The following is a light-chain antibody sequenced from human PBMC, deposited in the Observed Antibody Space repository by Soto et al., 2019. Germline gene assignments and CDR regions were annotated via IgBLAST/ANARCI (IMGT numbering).Light chain of an antibody. J-gene: IGKJ2*02. CDR3: QHYYSYPRT. Sequence: AIRMTQSPSSFSASTGDRVTITCRASQGIRSYLAWYQQKPGKAPKLLIYAASTLQSGVPSRFSGSGSGTDFTLTISFLHSEDYATYYCQHYYSYPRTFGQGTKLEIK. CDR1: QGIRSY. CDR2: AAS. V-gene: IGKV1-8*01.